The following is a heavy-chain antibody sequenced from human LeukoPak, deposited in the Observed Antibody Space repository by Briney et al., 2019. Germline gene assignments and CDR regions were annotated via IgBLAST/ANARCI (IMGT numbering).Heavy chain of an antibody. Sequence: GRSLRLSCATSGFTFSSYGMHWVRQAPGKGLEWVAVISYDGSNKYYADSVKGGFTISRDNSKNTLYLQMNSLRAEDTAVYYCARQSIAARRSFDYWGQGTLVTVSS. D-gene: IGHD6-6*01. CDR1: GFTFSSYG. V-gene: IGHV3-30*03. CDR2: ISYDGSNK. CDR3: ARQSIAARRSFDY. J-gene: IGHJ4*02.